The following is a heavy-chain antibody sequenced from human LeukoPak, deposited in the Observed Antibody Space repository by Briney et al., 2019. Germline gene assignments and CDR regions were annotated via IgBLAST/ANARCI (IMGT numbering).Heavy chain of an antibody. CDR1: GGSFSGYY. Sequence: SETLSLTCAVYGGSFSGYYWSWIRQPPGKGLEWIGEINHSGSTNYNPSLKSRVTISVDTPKNQFSLKLSSVTAADTAVYYCARGHDYDFWSGYGNPAQFDYWGQGTLVTVSS. V-gene: IGHV4-34*01. CDR2: INHSGST. D-gene: IGHD3-3*01. J-gene: IGHJ4*02. CDR3: ARGHDYDFWSGYGNPAQFDY.